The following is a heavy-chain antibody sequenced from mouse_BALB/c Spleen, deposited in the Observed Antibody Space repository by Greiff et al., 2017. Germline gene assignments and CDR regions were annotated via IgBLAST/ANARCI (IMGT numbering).Heavy chain of an antibody. CDR3: ASNWDGDLYYFDY. D-gene: IGHD4-1*01. Sequence: ESGPGLVKPSQSLSLTCTVTGYSITSDYAWNWIRQFPGNKLEWMGYISYSGSTSYNPSLKSRISITRDTSKNQFFLQLNSVTTEDTATYYCASNWDGDLYYFDYWGQGTTLTVSS. J-gene: IGHJ2*01. V-gene: IGHV3-2*02. CDR2: ISYSGST. CDR1: GYSITSDYA.